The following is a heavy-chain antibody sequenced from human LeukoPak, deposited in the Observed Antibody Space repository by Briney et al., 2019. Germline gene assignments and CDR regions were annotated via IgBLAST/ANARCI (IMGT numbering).Heavy chain of an antibody. CDR1: GYTFTGYY. J-gene: IGHJ4*02. Sequence: ASVKVPCKASGYTFTGYYMHWVRQAPGQGLEWMGRINPNSGGTNYAQKFQGRVTMTRDTSISTAYMELSRLRSDDTAVYYCARDLWEIAVAGIVYWGQGTLVTVSS. CDR3: ARDLWEIAVAGIVY. CDR2: INPNSGGT. D-gene: IGHD6-19*01. V-gene: IGHV1-2*06.